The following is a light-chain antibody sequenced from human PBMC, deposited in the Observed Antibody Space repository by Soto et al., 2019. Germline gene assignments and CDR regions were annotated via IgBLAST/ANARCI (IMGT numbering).Light chain of an antibody. J-gene: IGLJ2*01. CDR2: DVT. V-gene: IGLV2-14*03. Sequence: QSALTQPASVSGSPGQSITISCTGTSSDVGGYNYVSWYQQHPGKAPKLIIYDVTNRPSGASNRFSGSKSGNTASLTISGLETEDEADYYCSSYTSSGTFVFGAGTKLTVL. CDR1: SSDVGGYNY. CDR3: SSYTSSGTFV.